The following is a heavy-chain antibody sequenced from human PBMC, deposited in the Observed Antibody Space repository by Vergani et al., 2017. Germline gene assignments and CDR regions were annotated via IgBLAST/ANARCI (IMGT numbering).Heavy chain of an antibody. CDR3: ARGPRGCSGGSCYSHWFDP. Sequence: QVQLQESGPGLVKPSETLSLTCTVSGGSISSYYWSWIRQPPGKGLEWIGYIYYSGSTNYNPSLKSRVTISVDTSKNQFSLKLSSVTAADTAVYYCARGPRGCSGGSCYSHWFDPWGQGTLVTVSS. J-gene: IGHJ5*02. D-gene: IGHD2-15*01. CDR1: GGSISSYY. V-gene: IGHV4-59*12. CDR2: IYYSGST.